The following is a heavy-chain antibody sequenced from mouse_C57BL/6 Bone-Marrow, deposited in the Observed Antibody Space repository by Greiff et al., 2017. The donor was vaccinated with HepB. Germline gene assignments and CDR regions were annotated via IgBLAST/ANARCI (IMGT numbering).Heavy chain of an antibody. V-gene: IGHV5-6*02. CDR3: ARRDYGYDWGYFDV. CDR1: GFTFSSYG. Sequence: EVKLMESGGDLVKPGGSLKLSCAASGFTFSSYGMSWVRQTPDKRLEWVATISSGGSYTYYPDSVKGRFTISRDNAKNTLYLQMSSLKSEDTAMYYCARRDYGYDWGYFDVWGTGTTVTVSS. D-gene: IGHD2-2*01. CDR2: ISSGGSYT. J-gene: IGHJ1*03.